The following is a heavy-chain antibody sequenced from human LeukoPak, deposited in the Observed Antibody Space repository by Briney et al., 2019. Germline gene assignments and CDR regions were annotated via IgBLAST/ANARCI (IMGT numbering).Heavy chain of an antibody. D-gene: IGHD1-1*01. J-gene: IGHJ4*02. CDR1: GFIFSSHG. V-gene: IGHV3-23*01. CDR3: AQDLAYIRFGN. Sequence: GGSLRLSCAASGFIFSSHGMNWVRPAPGKGLEWVSGISASGDITYYADSVKGRFTISRDNSKNTVYLQMDSLRFEDAAVYYCAQDLAYIRFGNWGQGTLVTVSS. CDR2: ISASGDIT.